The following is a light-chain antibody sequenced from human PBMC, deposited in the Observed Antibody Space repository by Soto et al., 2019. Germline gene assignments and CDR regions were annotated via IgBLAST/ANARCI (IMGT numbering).Light chain of an antibody. CDR2: DVS. CDR1: SRDFGGYNY. CDR3: SSYTSSSTPYV. Sequence: QSVLTQPASVSGSPGQSITISCTGTSRDFGGYNYVSWYQQHPGKAPKLMIYDVSNRPSGVSNRFPGSKSGNTASLTISGLQAEDEADYYCSSYTSSSTPYVFGTGTKVTVL. J-gene: IGLJ1*01. V-gene: IGLV2-14*01.